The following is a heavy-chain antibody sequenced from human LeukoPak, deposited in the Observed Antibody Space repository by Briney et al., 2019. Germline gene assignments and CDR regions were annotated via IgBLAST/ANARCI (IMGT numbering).Heavy chain of an antibody. V-gene: IGHV4-59*01. Sequence: PSETLSLTCTVSGGSISSYSWNWIRQSPGKGLEWIGRVYHSGSINYNLSLKSRVTISVDTSKNQFSLNLSSVTAADTAVYYCVSSYGGYVLDYWGQGTLVIVSS. CDR1: GGSISSYS. CDR2: VYHSGSI. CDR3: VSSYGGYVLDY. D-gene: IGHD5-12*01. J-gene: IGHJ4*02.